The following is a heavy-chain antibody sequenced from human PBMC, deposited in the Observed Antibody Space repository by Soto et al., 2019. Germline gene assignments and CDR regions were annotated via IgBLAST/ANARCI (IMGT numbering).Heavy chain of an antibody. CDR2: ISAYNGNT. D-gene: IGHD6-13*01. J-gene: IGHJ4*02. CDR1: GYTFTSHG. CDR3: AASLIAAADY. V-gene: IGHV1-18*01. Sequence: ASVKVSCKASGYTFTSHGISWVRQAPGQGLEWMGWISAYNGNTNYAQKFQGRVTMTTDTSTSTAYMELRSLRSDDTAVYYCAASLIAAADYWGQGTLVTVSS.